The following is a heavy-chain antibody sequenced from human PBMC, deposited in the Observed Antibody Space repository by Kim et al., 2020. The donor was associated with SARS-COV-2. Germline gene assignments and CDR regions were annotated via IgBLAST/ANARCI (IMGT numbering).Heavy chain of an antibody. CDR3: AKGNPETIDS. CDR2: INPSSGGT. CDR1: GYTFTTQY. Sequence: ASVKVSCKTSGYTFTTQYLHWVRQAPGQGLDWMGRINPSSGGTNYAQKFQGRVTMTRDTSISTAYMELSRLRSDDTVVYYCAKGNPETIDSWGQGTLVTVSS. V-gene: IGHV1-2*05. J-gene: IGHJ4*02.